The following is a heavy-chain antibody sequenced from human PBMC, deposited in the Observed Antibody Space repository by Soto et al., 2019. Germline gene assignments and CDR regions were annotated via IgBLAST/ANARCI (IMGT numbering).Heavy chain of an antibody. V-gene: IGHV3-30*07. D-gene: IGHD6-25*01. CDR3: ARGAAWTDEAFDI. Sequence: GRFTISRDNSKNTVELQMSSLRGEDTAVYYCARGAAWTDEAFDIWGQGTMVTVSS. J-gene: IGHJ3*02.